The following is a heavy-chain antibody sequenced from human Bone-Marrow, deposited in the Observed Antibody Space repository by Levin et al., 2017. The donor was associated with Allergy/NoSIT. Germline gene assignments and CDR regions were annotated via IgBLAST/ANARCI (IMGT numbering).Heavy chain of an antibody. J-gene: IGHJ6*02. CDR1: GGSFTSYG. D-gene: IGHD3-10*01. CDR2: IILMFGSV. CDR3: VRDWGLGSGSGEGYYKGGMDV. Sequence: PWASVKVSCKASGGSFTSYGISWVRQAPGEGLEWMGGIILMFGSVKYSPKFEDRLTITADKSTTTAEMELYSLTSEDTAVYYCVRDWGLGSGSGEGYYKGGMDVWGQGTAVAVSS. V-gene: IGHV1-69*06.